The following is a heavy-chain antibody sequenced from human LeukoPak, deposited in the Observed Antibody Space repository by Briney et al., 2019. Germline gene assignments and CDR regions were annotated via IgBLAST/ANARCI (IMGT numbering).Heavy chain of an antibody. CDR3: ASATLRCSGGSCYEMDV. D-gene: IGHD2-15*01. J-gene: IGHJ6*04. CDR2: INHSGST. Sequence: SETLSLTCAVYGGSFSGNYWSWIRAPPGKGVEWIGEINHSGSTNYDPSLMSRVTISVDTSKNQFSLKLSSVTAADTAVYYCASATLRCSGGSCYEMDVWGKGTTVTVSS. CDR1: GGSFSGNY. V-gene: IGHV4-34*01.